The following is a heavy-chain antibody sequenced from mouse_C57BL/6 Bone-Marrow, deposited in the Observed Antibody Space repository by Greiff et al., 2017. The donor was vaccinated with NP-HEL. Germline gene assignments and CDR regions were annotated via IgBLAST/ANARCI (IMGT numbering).Heavy chain of an antibody. D-gene: IGHD2-5*01. Sequence: QVQLQQPGAELVRPGSSVKLSCKASGYTFTSYWMDWVKQRPGQGLEWIGNIYPSDSETHYNQKFKDKATLTVDKSSSTAYMQLSSLTSEDSAVYYCARSSNYFHVGSDYWGQGTTLTVSS. CDR1: GYTFTSYW. CDR2: IYPSDSET. V-gene: IGHV1-61*01. CDR3: ARSSNYFHVGSDY. J-gene: IGHJ2*01.